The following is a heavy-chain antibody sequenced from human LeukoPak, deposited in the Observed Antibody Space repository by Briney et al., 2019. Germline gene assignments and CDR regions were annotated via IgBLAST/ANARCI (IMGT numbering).Heavy chain of an antibody. CDR1: GGTFSSYA. D-gene: IGHD2-15*01. J-gene: IGHJ4*02. CDR3: AREDDCSGGSCYSPFDY. Sequence: GASVKVSCKASGGTFSSYAISWVRQAPGQGLEWMGRIIPILGIANYAQKFQGRVTITADKSTSTAYMELSSLRSEDTAVYYCAREDDCSGGSCYSPFDYWGQETLVTVSS. V-gene: IGHV1-69*04. CDR2: IIPILGIA.